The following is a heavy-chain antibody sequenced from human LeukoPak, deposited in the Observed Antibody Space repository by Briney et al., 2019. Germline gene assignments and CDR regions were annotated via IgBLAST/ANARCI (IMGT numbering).Heavy chain of an antibody. V-gene: IGHV1-69*05. CDR3: ARDRGIADRHFDY. CDR1: GGTFSSYA. D-gene: IGHD6-13*01. CDR2: IIPIFGTA. Sequence: ASVKVSCKASGGTFSSYAISWVRQAPGQGLEWMGGIIPIFGTANYAQKFQGRVTITTDESTSTAYMELSSLRSEDTAVYYCARDRGIADRHFDYWGQGTLVTVSS. J-gene: IGHJ4*02.